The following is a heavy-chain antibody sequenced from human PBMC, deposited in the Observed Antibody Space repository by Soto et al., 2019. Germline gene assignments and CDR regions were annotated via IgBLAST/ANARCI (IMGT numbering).Heavy chain of an antibody. Sequence: KASETLSLTCVVYGGSLTGYYWSWIRQPPGRGLEWIGEINPTGSPKYNPSLMSRVTISVDTSKNQFSMKLSSVTAADTAVFYCARSREQWLVDAFDIWGHGTRVTVS. J-gene: IGHJ3*02. V-gene: IGHV4-34*01. CDR1: GGSLTGYY. CDR3: ARSREQWLVDAFDI. CDR2: INPTGSP. D-gene: IGHD6-19*01.